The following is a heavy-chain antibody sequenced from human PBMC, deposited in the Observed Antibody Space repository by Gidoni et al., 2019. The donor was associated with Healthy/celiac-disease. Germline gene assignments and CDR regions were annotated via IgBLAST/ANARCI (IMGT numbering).Heavy chain of an antibody. D-gene: IGHD6-19*01. V-gene: IGHV3-53*01. CDR1: GFPAGSNY. Sequence: EVQLVESGGGWIQPGGSRRHSCADSGFPAGSNYLSWVRQAPGKGLEWVSVIYSGGSTYYADSVKGRFTISRDNSKNTLYLQMNSLRAEDTAVYYCARGFSGWGNWFDPWGQGTLVTVSS. CDR2: IYSGGST. CDR3: ARGFSGWGNWFDP. J-gene: IGHJ5*02.